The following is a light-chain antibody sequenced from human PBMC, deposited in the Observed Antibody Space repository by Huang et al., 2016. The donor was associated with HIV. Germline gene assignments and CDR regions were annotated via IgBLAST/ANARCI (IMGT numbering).Light chain of an antibody. CDR2: ETS. Sequence: DIQMTQSPSSLSPSVGDRVTITCRASQGISNSLAWYQQKPGKAPKLLLHETSRLESGVPSRCSGSGSGTDYTLTISSLQPEDFATYYCQQYYSTPTFGQGTQVESK. CDR1: QGISNS. V-gene: IGKV1-NL1*01. CDR3: QQYYSTPT. J-gene: IGKJ1*01.